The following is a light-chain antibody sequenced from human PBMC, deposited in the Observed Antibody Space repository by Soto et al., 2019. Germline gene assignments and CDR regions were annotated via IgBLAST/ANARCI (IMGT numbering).Light chain of an antibody. CDR2: EDN. CDR1: GGSIASGY. Sequence: NFMLTQPHSVSESPGKTVTISCTRSGGSIASGYVQWYQQRPGSAPTTVIYEDNQRPSGVPDRFSGSIDRSSNSASLTISGLKTEDEADYYCQSYHSSTPYVFGTGTKVT. CDR3: QSYHSSTPYV. V-gene: IGLV6-57*03. J-gene: IGLJ1*01.